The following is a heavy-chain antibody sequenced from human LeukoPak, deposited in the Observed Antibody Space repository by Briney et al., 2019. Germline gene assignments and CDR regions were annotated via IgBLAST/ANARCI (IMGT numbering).Heavy chain of an antibody. Sequence: GGSLRLSCAASGFTFSSYAMSWVRQAPGKGLEWVSAISGCGGSTYYADSVKGRFTISRDNSKNTLYLQMNSLRAEDTAVYYCAKLPRGYGSGSYYSTLSDYWGQGTLVTVSS. CDR3: AKLPRGYGSGSYYSTLSDY. CDR1: GFTFSSYA. V-gene: IGHV3-23*01. D-gene: IGHD3-10*01. CDR2: ISGCGGST. J-gene: IGHJ4*02.